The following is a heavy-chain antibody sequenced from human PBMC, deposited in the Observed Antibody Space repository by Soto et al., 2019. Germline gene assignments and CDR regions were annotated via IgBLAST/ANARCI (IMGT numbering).Heavy chain of an antibody. J-gene: IGHJ5*02. V-gene: IGHV4-34*01. CDR2: VNYSCNS. Sequence: SDTLSLTCGVSGGSFSGYYWSWIRQPPGKGLEWIGEVNYSCNSNYNPSLKRRVVISVYTPKNEFSLKMNTVIAADTGVYYCARVRRWLPEEMVDLWGQGALVTVS. D-gene: IGHD5-12*01. CDR1: GGSFSGYY. CDR3: ARVRRWLPEEMVDL.